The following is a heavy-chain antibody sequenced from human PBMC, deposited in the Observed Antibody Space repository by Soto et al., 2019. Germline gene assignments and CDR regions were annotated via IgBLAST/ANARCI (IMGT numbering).Heavy chain of an antibody. V-gene: IGHV3-21*01. CDR3: ARDRGYDAHDYYYNAMDV. J-gene: IGHJ6*02. D-gene: IGHD2-15*01. Sequence: GSLRLSCISSGFTFRTYTMNWVRQAPGKGLEWVSGIRGFSPYTFYAESVRGRFAISRDNAKNSLYLQMNSLRAEDTAVYYCARDRGYDAHDYYYNAMDVWGQGTTVTVSS. CDR1: GFTFRTYT. CDR2: IRGFSPYT.